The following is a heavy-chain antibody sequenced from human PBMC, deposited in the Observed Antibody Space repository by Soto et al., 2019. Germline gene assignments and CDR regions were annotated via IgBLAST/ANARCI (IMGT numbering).Heavy chain of an antibody. CDR2: IYYSGST. CDR1: GGSISSSSYY. D-gene: IGHD2-15*01. CDR3: ASSGYCSGGSCYQVYYYYYMDV. Sequence: QLQLQESGPGLVKPSETLSLTCTVSGGSISSSSYYWGWIRQPPGKGLEWIGSIYYSGSTYYNPSLKSRVTISVDTSKNQFSLKLSSVTAADTAVYYCASSGYCSGGSCYQVYYYYYMDVWGKGTTVTVSS. J-gene: IGHJ6*03. V-gene: IGHV4-39*01.